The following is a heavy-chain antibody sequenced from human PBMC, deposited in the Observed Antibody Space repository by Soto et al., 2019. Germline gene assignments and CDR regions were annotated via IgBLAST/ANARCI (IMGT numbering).Heavy chain of an antibody. CDR2: INPSGGST. D-gene: IGHD6-19*01. J-gene: IGHJ4*02. Sequence: ASVKVSCKASGYTFTSYYMHWVRQAPGQGLEWMGIINPSGGSTSYAQKFQGRVTMTRDTSTSTVYMELSSLRSEDTAVYYRARDARIAVAGTGYYFDYWGQGTQVTVSS. CDR1: GYTFTSYY. CDR3: ARDARIAVAGTGYYFDY. V-gene: IGHV1-46*01.